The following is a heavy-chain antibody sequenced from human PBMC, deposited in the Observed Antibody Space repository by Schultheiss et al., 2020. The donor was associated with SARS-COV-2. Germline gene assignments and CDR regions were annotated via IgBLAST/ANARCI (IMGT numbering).Heavy chain of an antibody. D-gene: IGHD3-10*01. CDR3: ARERREYNWFDP. V-gene: IGHV1-2*02. Sequence: ASVKVSCKASGYTFTGYYMHWVRQAPGQGLEWMGWINPNSGGTNYAQKLQGRVTMTTDTSTSTAYMELSRLRSDDTAVYYCARERREYNWFDPWGQGTLVTVSS. CDR2: INPNSGGT. CDR1: GYTFTGYY. J-gene: IGHJ5*02.